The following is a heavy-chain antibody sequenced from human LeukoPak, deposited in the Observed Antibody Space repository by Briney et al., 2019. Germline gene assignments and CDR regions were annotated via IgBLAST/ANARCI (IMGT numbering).Heavy chain of an antibody. CDR2: ISSSSSYI. V-gene: IGHV3-21*01. CDR3: ARAQSINTYYDFWSGYYRLDH. D-gene: IGHD3-3*01. CDR1: GFTFSSYS. J-gene: IGHJ4*02. Sequence: GGSLRLSCAASGFTFSSYSMNWVRQAPGKGLEWVSSISSSSSYIYYADSVKGRFTISRDNAKNSLYLQMNSLRAEDTAVYYCARAQSINTYYDFWSGYYRLDHWGQGTLVTVSS.